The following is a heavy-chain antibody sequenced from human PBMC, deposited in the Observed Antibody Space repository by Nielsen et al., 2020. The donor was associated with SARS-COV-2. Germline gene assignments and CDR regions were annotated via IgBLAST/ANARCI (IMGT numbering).Heavy chain of an antibody. CDR1: GFTFSSYG. V-gene: IGHV3-30*18. Sequence: GGSLRLSCAASGFTFSSYGMHRVRQAPGKGLEWVAVISYDGSNKYYADSVKGRFTISRDNSKNTLYLQMNSLRAEDTAVYYCAKDRGYNDWYFDLWGRGTLVTVSS. D-gene: IGHD5-24*01. CDR3: AKDRGYNDWYFDL. J-gene: IGHJ2*01. CDR2: ISYDGSNK.